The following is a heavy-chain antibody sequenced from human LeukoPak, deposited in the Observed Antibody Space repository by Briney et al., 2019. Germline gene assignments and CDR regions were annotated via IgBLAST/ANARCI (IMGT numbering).Heavy chain of an antibody. CDR2: IGRSGSPI. V-gene: IGHV3-48*03. CDR1: GFTVSRNY. D-gene: IGHD5-18*01. CDR3: ARYIYGLDY. J-gene: IGHJ4*02. Sequence: GGSLRLSCAASGFTVSRNYMSWVRQAPGKGLEWVSYIGRSGSPIYYADSVKGRFTMSRDNAKNSLYLQMNSLRAEDTAVYYCARYIYGLDYWGQGNVVTVSS.